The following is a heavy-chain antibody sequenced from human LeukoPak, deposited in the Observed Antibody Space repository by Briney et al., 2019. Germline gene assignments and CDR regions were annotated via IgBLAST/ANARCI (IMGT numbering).Heavy chain of an antibody. Sequence: GGSLRLSCAASGFTFSSYEMNWVRQVPGKGLEWVSYISSSGSTIYYADSVKGRFTISRDNAKNSLYLQMNSLRAEDTAVYYCARDQETTAYYYYGMDVWGQGTTVTVSS. D-gene: IGHD1-1*01. J-gene: IGHJ6*02. V-gene: IGHV3-48*03. CDR3: ARDQETTAYYYYGMDV. CDR2: ISSSGSTI. CDR1: GFTFSSYE.